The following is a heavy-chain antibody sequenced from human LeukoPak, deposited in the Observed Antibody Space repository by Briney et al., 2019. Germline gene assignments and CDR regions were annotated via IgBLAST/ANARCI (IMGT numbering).Heavy chain of an antibody. V-gene: IGHV1-2*02. CDR2: INPNSGGT. CDR1: GYTFNGYY. CDR3: ARVLGQTMVRGVPPTPYYYMDV. Sequence: ASVKVSCKASGYTFNGYYMHWVRQAPGQGLEWMGWINPNSGGTNYAQKFQGRVTMTRDTSISTAYMELSRLRSDDTAVYYCARVLGQTMVRGVPPTPYYYMDVWGKGTTVTVSS. D-gene: IGHD3-10*01. J-gene: IGHJ6*03.